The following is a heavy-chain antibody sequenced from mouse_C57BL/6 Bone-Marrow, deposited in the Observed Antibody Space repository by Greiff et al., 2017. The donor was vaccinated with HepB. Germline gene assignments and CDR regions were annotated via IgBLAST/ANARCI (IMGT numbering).Heavy chain of an antibody. CDR2: IDPEDGDT. V-gene: IGHV14-1*01. CDR3: RGNWYFDV. J-gene: IGHJ1*03. Sequence: VQLKESGAELVRPGASVKLSCTASGFNIKDYYMHWVKQRPEQGLEWIGRIDPEDGDTEYAPKFQGKATMTADTSANTAYLQLSSLTSDETSVYYCRGNWYFDVWGTGTTVTVSS. CDR1: GFNIKDYY.